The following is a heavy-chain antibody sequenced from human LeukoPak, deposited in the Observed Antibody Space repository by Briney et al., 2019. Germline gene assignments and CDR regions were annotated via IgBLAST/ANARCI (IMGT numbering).Heavy chain of an antibody. CDR3: ARGATDPPFDDYGDYIPLVY. CDR1: GGSISSSSYP. CDR2: FYYSGST. V-gene: IGHV4-39*07. Sequence: SETLSLTCTVSGGSISSSSYPWGWIRQPPRKGLEWIGSFYYSGSTYYNPSLKSRVTISVDRSKNQFSLKLSSVTAADTAVYYCARGATDPPFDDYGDYIPLVYWGQGTLVTVSS. D-gene: IGHD4-17*01. J-gene: IGHJ4*02.